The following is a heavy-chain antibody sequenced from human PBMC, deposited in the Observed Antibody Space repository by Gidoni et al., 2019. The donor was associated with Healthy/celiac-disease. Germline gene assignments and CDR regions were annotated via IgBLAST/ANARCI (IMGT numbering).Heavy chain of an antibody. CDR3: ATMATGGWYPYDY. V-gene: IGHV1-24*01. CDR1: GYTLPELS. Sequence: QVQLVQSGAEVKKPGASVMVSCKVSGYTLPELSIYWVRQAPGKGLEWMGGFVPEDGETIYAEKFQGRVTMTEDTSTDTAYMELSSLRSEDTAVYYCATMATGGWYPYDYWGQGTLVTVSS. D-gene: IGHD6-19*01. CDR2: FVPEDGET. J-gene: IGHJ4*02.